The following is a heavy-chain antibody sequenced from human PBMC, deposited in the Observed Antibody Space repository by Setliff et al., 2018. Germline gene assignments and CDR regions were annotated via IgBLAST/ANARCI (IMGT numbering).Heavy chain of an antibody. CDR2: ISTSGGTI. J-gene: IGHJ3*02. CDR1: GFTFSSYE. Sequence: GGSLRLSCAASGFTFSSYEMNWVRQAPGKGLEWVSYISTSGGTIYYADSVKGRFIISRDNAKNSLSLEMNSLRGEDSALYYCARLYHSSGWHKEAFDIWGHGTMVTVSS. CDR3: ARLYHSSGWHKEAFDI. V-gene: IGHV3-48*03. D-gene: IGHD6-19*01.